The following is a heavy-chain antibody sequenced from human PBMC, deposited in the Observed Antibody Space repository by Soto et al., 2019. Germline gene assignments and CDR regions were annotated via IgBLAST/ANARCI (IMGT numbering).Heavy chain of an antibody. D-gene: IGHD3-10*01. CDR1: GFSLSTSGVG. J-gene: IGHJ2*01. Sequence: QITLKESGPTLVNPTQTLTLTCTFSGFSLSTSGVGVGWIRQPPGKALEWLALIYWNDDKRYSPSLKSRLTITKDTSKNEVVLTMTNMDPVDTATYYCAHSKELPLHWYFDLWGRGTLVTVSS. V-gene: IGHV2-5*01. CDR3: AHSKELPLHWYFDL. CDR2: IYWNDDK.